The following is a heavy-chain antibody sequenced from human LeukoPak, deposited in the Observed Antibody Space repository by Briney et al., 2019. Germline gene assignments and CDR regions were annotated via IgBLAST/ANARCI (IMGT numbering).Heavy chain of an antibody. J-gene: IGHJ6*03. V-gene: IGHV3-48*01. D-gene: IGHD3-16*02. CDR3: ARGLGELSLIRGLYFYYYMDV. CDR1: GFTFSSYS. CDR2: ISSSSSTI. Sequence: GGSLRLSCAASGFTFSSYSMNWVRQAPGKGLEWVSYISSSSSTIYYADSVKGRFTISRDNAKNSLYLQMNSLRAEDTAVYYCARGLGELSLIRGLYFYYYMDVWGKGTTVTVSS.